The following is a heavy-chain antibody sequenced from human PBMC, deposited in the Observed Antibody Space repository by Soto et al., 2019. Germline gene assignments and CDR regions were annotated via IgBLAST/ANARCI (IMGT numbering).Heavy chain of an antibody. CDR2: INAGNGNT. J-gene: IGHJ6*02. Sequence: QVQLVQSGAEEKKPGASVKVSCKASGYTFTSYAMHWVRQAPGQRLEWMGWINAGNGNTKYSQKFQGRVTITRDTXXSTAYMELSSLRSEDTAVYYCARDGPDYYYYGMDVWGQGTTVTVSS. CDR3: ARDGPDYYYYGMDV. CDR1: GYTFTSYA. V-gene: IGHV1-3*05.